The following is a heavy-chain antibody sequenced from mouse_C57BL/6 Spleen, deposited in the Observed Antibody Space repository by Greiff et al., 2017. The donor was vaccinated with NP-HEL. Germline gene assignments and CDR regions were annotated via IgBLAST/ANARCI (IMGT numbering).Heavy chain of an antibody. D-gene: IGHD1-1*01. Sequence: VQLQQSGAELVRPGSSVKLSCKASGYTFTSYWMDWVKQRPGQGLEWIGNIYPSDSETHYNQKFKDKATLTVDKSSSTAYMQLSSLTSEDSAVYYCARAYGSSYWYFDVWGTGTTVTVSS. CDR2: IYPSDSET. CDR1: GYTFTSYW. CDR3: ARAYGSSYWYFDV. V-gene: IGHV1-61*01. J-gene: IGHJ1*03.